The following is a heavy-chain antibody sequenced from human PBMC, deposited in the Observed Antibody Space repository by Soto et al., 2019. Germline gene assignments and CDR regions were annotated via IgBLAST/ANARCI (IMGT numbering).Heavy chain of an antibody. J-gene: IGHJ4*02. CDR3: VRTSLVVAAATREDY. Sequence: EVQLVESGGGLVQPGGSLRLSCAASGFTFSSDWMHWVRQAPGTGLVWVSRINSDGSSTSYADSVKGRFTISRDNAKNTLYLQMNSLRAEDTAVYYCVRTSLVVAAATREDYWGQGTLVTVSS. CDR1: GFTFSSDW. D-gene: IGHD2-15*01. CDR2: INSDGSST. V-gene: IGHV3-74*01.